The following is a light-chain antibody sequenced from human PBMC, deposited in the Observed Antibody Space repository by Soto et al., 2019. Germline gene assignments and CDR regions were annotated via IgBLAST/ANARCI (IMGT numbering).Light chain of an antibody. J-gene: IGKJ4*01. CDR3: QEYNNWHPIT. CDR1: QSISSK. V-gene: IGKV3-15*01. CDR2: GAS. Sequence: EIVMTQSPATLSVSPGERATLSCRASQSISSKLAWYQQKPGQAPRLLIYGASTRATVIPVRFSGSGSGTEFTLTITSLQSEDFAVYYCQEYNNWHPITFGGGTKVDI.